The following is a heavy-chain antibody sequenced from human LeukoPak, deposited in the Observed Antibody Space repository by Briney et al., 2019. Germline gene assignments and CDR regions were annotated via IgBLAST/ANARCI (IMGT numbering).Heavy chain of an antibody. D-gene: IGHD3-10*02. V-gene: IGHV1-3*01. CDR3: ARRVPPAALGTNWFDP. CDR1: GYTFTSYY. J-gene: IGHJ5*02. Sequence: ASVKVSCKASGYTFTSYYMHWVRQAPGQRLEWMGWINAGNGNTKYSQKFQGRVTITRDTSASTVYMELSSLRYEDTAVYYCARRVPPAALGTNWFDPWGQGTLVTVSS. CDR2: INAGNGNT.